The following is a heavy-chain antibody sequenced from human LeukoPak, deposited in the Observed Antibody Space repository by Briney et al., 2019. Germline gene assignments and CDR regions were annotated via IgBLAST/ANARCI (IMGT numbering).Heavy chain of an antibody. D-gene: IGHD2-15*01. CDR2: IYSGGST. Sequence: GGSLRLSCAASGFAVSSNYMSWVRQAPGKGLEWVSVIYSGGSTYYADSVKGRFTVYRDNSKNTLYLQMNSLRAADTAVYYCARARKLLDAFDIWGQGTMVTVSS. J-gene: IGHJ3*02. CDR3: ARARKLLDAFDI. V-gene: IGHV3-66*02. CDR1: GFAVSSNY.